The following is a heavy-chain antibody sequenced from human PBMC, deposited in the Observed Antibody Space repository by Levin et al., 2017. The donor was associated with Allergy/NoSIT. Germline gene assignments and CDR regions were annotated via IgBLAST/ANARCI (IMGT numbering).Heavy chain of an antibody. D-gene: IGHD3-10*01. CDR2: IYYSGGT. CDR3: ARDSQTGWFDP. J-gene: IGHJ5*02. CDR1: GGSISSYY. Sequence: SETLSLTCTVSGGSISSYYWSWIRQPPGKGLEWIGYIYYSGGTNYNPSLKSRVTISVDTSKNQFSLKLSSVTAADTAVYYCARDSQTGWFDPWGQGTLVTVSS. V-gene: IGHV4-59*01.